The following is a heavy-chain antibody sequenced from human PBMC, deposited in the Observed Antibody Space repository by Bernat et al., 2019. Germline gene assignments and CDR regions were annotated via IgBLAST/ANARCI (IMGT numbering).Heavy chain of an antibody. CDR2: ISYDGSNK. Sequence: QVQLVESGGGVVQPGRSLRLSCAASEFTFSNYAMHWVRQAPGKGLEWVAIISYDGSNKYYADSVKGRFTISRDNSKNTLYLQMNSLSAEDKAVYYCARDVRLAAGSHYFCYYGMDVWGHGTTVTVSS. CDR3: ARDVRLAAGSHYFCYYGMDV. CDR1: EFTFSNYA. V-gene: IGHV3-30-3*01. D-gene: IGHD6-13*01. J-gene: IGHJ6*02.